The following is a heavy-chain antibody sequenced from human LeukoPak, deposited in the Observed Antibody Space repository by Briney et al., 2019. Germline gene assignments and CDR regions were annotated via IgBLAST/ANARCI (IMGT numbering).Heavy chain of an antibody. D-gene: IGHD3-22*01. CDR1: GYTFTSYY. V-gene: IGHV1-46*01. CDR2: INPSGGST. Sequence: ASVKVSCKASGYTFTSYYMHWVRQAPGRGLEWMGIINPSGGSTSYAQKFQGRVTITADKSTSTAYMELSSLRSEDTAVYYCARDASPGDSGGYPANAFDIWGQGTMVTVSS. CDR3: ARDASPGDSGGYPANAFDI. J-gene: IGHJ3*02.